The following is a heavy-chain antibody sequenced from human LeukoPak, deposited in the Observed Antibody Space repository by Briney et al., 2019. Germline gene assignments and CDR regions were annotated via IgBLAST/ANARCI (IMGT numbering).Heavy chain of an antibody. CDR1: GGSFSGYY. CDR2: INHSGST. J-gene: IGHJ4*02. D-gene: IGHD4-17*01. V-gene: IGHV4-34*01. CDR3: ARDTPYGGYDY. Sequence: SETLSLTCAVYGGSFSGYYWSWIRQPPGKGLEWIGEINHSGSTNYNPSLKSQVTISVDTSKNQFSLKLSSVTAADTAVYYCARDTPYGGYDYWGQGTLVTVSS.